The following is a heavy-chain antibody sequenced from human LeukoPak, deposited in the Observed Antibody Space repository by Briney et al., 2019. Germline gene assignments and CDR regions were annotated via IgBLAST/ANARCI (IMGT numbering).Heavy chain of an antibody. V-gene: IGHV3-74*01. CDR3: AKAFLWFGELFSPIDY. CDR1: GFTFSNYW. Sequence: GGSLRLSCAASGFTFSNYWMHWVRQAPGKGLVWVSRINSDGINTSYADSVKGRFTISRDNAKNTLNLQMNSLRAEDTAVYYCAKAFLWFGELFSPIDYWGQGTLVTVSS. CDR2: INSDGINT. J-gene: IGHJ4*02. D-gene: IGHD3-10*01.